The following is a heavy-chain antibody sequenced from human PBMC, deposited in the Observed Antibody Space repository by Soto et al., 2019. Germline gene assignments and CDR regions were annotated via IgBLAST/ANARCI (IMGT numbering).Heavy chain of an antibody. Sequence: GVSFRLSCSASGFPFNSYGMHWVRQTQGKGLDWVAVISYDGSNKYYADSVKGRFTISRDNSKNTLYLQMNSLRAEDTAVYYCAKEREVATIPYYYYYGMDVWGQGTTVTVS. CDR2: ISYDGSNK. J-gene: IGHJ6*02. CDR1: GFPFNSYG. V-gene: IGHV3-30*18. CDR3: AKEREVATIPYYYYYGMDV. D-gene: IGHD5-12*01.